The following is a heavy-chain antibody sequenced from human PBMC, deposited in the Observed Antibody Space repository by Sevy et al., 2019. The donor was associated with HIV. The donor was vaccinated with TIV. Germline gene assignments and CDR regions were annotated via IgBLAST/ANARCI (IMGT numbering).Heavy chain of an antibody. CDR2: VNSDGSST. D-gene: IGHD1-26*01. CDR3: VAANRWEDH. CDR1: GFAFSNYW. J-gene: IGHJ4*02. Sequence: GGSLRLSCAGSGFAFSNYWMHWVRQTPGKGLVWVSRVNSDGSSTTYADSVKGRFTISRDNAKNTMSLQMSSLSAEDTALYDGVAANRWEDHWGQGTLVTVSS. V-gene: IGHV3-74*01.